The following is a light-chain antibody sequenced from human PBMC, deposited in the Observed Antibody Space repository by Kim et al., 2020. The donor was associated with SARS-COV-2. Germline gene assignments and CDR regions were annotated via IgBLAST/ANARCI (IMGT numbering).Light chain of an antibody. J-gene: IGLJ3*02. CDR3: SSYTSSSTWV. V-gene: IGLV2-14*04. CDR1: SSDVGGYNY. CDR2: DLS. Sequence: GQSITISCTGTSSDVGGYNYVSWYQQHPGKAPKLMIYDLSKRPSGVSNRFSGSKSGNTASLTISGLQAEDEADYYCSSYTSSSTWVFGGGTQLTVL.